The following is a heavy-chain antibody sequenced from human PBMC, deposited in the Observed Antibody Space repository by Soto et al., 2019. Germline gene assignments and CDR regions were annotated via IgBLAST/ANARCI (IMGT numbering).Heavy chain of an antibody. CDR1: GGSISSGGYS. Sequence: QLQLQESGSGLVKPSQTLSLTCAVSGGSISSGGYSWSWIRQPPGKGLEWIGYIYHSGNTYYNPFLKSRVTISIDRSKNQFSLKLRSVTAADTALYYCARYTMVTPIDAFDLWGQGTMVTVSS. J-gene: IGHJ3*01. V-gene: IGHV4-30-2*01. CDR2: IYHSGNT. CDR3: ARYTMVTPIDAFDL. D-gene: IGHD2-21*02.